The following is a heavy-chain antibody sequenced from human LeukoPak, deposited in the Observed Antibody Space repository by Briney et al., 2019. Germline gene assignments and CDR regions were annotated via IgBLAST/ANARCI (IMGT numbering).Heavy chain of an antibody. V-gene: IGHV3-23*01. CDR3: AKRGYVSPEEYFQH. CDR1: GFTFSSYA. D-gene: IGHD3-16*01. J-gene: IGHJ1*01. CDR2: ISASGDTT. Sequence: GGSLRLSCAASGFTFSSYAMNWVRQAPGKGLEWVSAISASGDTTYYADSVKGRFTISRDYSKNALFLQMNSLRAEDTAVYYCAKRGYVSPEEYFQHWGQGTLVTVSS.